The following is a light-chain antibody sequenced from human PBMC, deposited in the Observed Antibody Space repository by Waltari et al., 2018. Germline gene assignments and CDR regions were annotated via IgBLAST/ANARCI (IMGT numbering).Light chain of an antibody. J-gene: IGLJ1*01. CDR2: DNN. CDR3: GTWDSSLSVFV. CDR1: LSNIGNTS. Sequence: QSVLTQPPSVSAAPGQKVTVSCSGSLSNIGNTSVSWYQHLPGPAPKPLIFDNNRRPSVIPDRFSGSRSGTSATLGITGLQTGDEADYYCGTWDSSLSVFVLGTGTKVTVL. V-gene: IGLV1-51*01.